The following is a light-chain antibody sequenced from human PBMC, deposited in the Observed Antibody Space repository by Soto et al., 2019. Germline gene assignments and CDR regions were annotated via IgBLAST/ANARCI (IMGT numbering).Light chain of an antibody. V-gene: IGLV1-40*01. CDR3: QSYDSSLSGFV. Sequence: QSVLTQPPSVSGAPGQRVTISCTGRSSNIGAGYDVHWYQQLPGTAPKLLIYGNSNRPSGVPDRFSGSKSGTSASLVITGLQAEDEADYYCQSYDSSLSGFVFGTGTKLTVL. J-gene: IGLJ1*01. CDR2: GNS. CDR1: SSNIGAGYD.